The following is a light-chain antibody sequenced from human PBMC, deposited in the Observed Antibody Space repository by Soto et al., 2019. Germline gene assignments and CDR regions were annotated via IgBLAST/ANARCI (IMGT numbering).Light chain of an antibody. Sequence: DIQMTQCPSTLPASVGDRVAITWRARQSITNMLAWYQQKPGKAPKVLIDDAMKFESGVPTMFSGSGYGTEFTLTISLLPPDDSASYCCQHYGGLWTFGQGTKVDIK. CDR1: QSITNM. J-gene: IGKJ1*01. CDR2: DAM. CDR3: QHYGGLWT. V-gene: IGKV1-5*01.